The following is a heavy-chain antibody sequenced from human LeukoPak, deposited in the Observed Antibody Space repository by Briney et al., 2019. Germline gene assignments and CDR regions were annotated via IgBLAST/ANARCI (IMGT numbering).Heavy chain of an antibody. CDR3: AKDRRLWFGQLLIDS. V-gene: IGHV3-23*01. CDR2: VSSRGDAT. CDR1: GFTFSNYG. J-gene: IGHJ4*02. Sequence: GGSLRLSCTASGFTFSNYGMAWVRQAPGKGLEWLSVVSSRGDATYYADKAKGRFTISRDNSKNTVSLQMNNLRVDDTATYYCAKDRRLWFGQLLIDSWGQGALVAVSS. D-gene: IGHD3-10*01.